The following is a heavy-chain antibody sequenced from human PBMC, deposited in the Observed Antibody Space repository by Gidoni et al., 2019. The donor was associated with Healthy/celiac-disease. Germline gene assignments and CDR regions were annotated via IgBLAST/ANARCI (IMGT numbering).Heavy chain of an antibody. D-gene: IGHD4-17*01. V-gene: IGHV3-49*03. CDR1: GFTFGDYA. CDR2: IRSKAYGGTT. CDR3: TRDRVMTTVTTLDHMNDY. J-gene: IGHJ4*02. Sequence: EVQLVESGGGLVQPGRSLRLSCTASGFTFGDYAMSWFRQAPGKGLEWVGFIRSKAYGGTTEYAASVKGRFTISRDDSKSIAYLQMNSLKTEDTAVYYCTRDRVMTTVTTLDHMNDYWGQGTLVTVSS.